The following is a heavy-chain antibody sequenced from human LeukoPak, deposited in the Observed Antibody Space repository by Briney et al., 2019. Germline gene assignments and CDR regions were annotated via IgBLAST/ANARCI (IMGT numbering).Heavy chain of an antibody. J-gene: IGHJ6*03. Sequence: GGSLRLSCAASGFTVSSNYMSWVRQAPGKGLEWVSVIYSGGSTYYADCVKGRFTISRDNPKNTLYIQMNSLRAEDTAVYYCARLNCSSTSCYEEYYYYYMDVWGKGTTVTVSS. D-gene: IGHD2-2*01. CDR2: IYSGGST. V-gene: IGHV3-53*01. CDR1: GFTVSSNY. CDR3: ARLNCSSTSCYEEYYYYYMDV.